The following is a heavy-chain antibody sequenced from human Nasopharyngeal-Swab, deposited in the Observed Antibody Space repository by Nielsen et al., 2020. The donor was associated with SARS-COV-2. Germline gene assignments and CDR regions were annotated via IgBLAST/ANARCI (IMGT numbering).Heavy chain of an antibody. D-gene: IGHD6-19*01. V-gene: IGHV2-70*01. CDR3: ARIMQVAATGDYFDY. CDR2: IDWDDDK. CDR1: GFSLSTSGMC. J-gene: IGHJ4*02. Sequence: SGPTLVKPTQTLTLTCTFSGFSLSTSGMCVSWIRQPPGKALERLALIDWDDDKYYSTSLKTRLTISKDTSKNQVVLTMTNMDPVDTATYYCARIMQVAATGDYFDYWGQGTLVTVSS.